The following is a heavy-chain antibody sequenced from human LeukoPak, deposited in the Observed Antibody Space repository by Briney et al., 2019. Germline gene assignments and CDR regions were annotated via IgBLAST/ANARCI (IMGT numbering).Heavy chain of an antibody. Sequence: ASVKVSCKASGGTFSSYAISWVRQAPGQGLEWMGGIIPIFGTANYAQKFQGRVTITADESTSTAYMELSSLRSEDTAVYYCATPQYYYDSSGYRPTFDYWGQGTLVTVSS. D-gene: IGHD3-22*01. CDR3: ATPQYYYDSSGYRPTFDY. J-gene: IGHJ4*02. V-gene: IGHV1-69*13. CDR2: IIPIFGTA. CDR1: GGTFSSYA.